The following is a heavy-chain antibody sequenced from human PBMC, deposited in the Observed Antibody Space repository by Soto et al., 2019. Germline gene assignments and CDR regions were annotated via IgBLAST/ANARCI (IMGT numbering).Heavy chain of an antibody. CDR1: GFTFSDYY. CDR2: ISSSSSYT. CDR3: ARRGGSGRYDAFDI. D-gene: IGHD3-10*01. V-gene: IGHV3-11*06. J-gene: IGHJ3*02. Sequence: VQLVESGGGLVKPGGSLRLSCAASGFTFSDYYMSWIRQAPGKGLEWVSYISSSSSYTNYADSVKGRFTISRDNAKNSLYLQMNSLRAEDTAVYYCARRGGSGRYDAFDIWGQGTMVTVSS.